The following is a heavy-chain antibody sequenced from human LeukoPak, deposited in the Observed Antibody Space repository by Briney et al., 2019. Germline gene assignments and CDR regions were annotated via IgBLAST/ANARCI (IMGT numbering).Heavy chain of an antibody. D-gene: IGHD3-22*01. Sequence: GGSLRLSCAASGFTFSSNYMSWVRQAPGKGLEWVSVIYSGGSTYYSDSVTGRFTISRDNSKNTLYLQMNSLRADHTAVYYCAREGVRDSSIYYYGMDVWGQGTTVTVSS. CDR3: AREGVRDSSIYYYGMDV. V-gene: IGHV3-53*01. CDR2: IYSGGST. J-gene: IGHJ6*02. CDR1: GFTFSSNY.